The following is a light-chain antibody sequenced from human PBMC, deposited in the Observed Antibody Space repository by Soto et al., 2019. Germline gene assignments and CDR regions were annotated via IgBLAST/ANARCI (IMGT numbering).Light chain of an antibody. J-gene: IGLJ2*01. Sequence: QSALTQPASVSASPGQSITISCTGTSSDIGGYIYVSWYQHHPGKAPRLMIYEVSSRPSGVSNRFSGSKSGNTASLTISGLQAEDEAQYYCSSYAGSNNVVFGGGTKVTVL. CDR2: EVS. V-gene: IGLV2-14*01. CDR1: SSDIGGYIY. CDR3: SSYAGSNNVV.